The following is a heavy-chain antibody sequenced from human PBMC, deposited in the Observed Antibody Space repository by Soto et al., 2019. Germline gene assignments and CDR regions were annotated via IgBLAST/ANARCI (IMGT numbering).Heavy chain of an antibody. CDR1: GGSISSYY. CDR2: IYYSGST. CDR3: ARAEGVPAAIPNWFDP. D-gene: IGHD2-2*02. J-gene: IGHJ5*02. V-gene: IGHV4-59*01. Sequence: PWETLSLTCTVSGGSISSYYWSWIRQPPGKGLEWIGYIYYSGSTNYNPSLKSRVTISVDTSKNQFSLKLSYVTAADTAVYYCARAEGVPAAIPNWFDPWGQGTLVTVSS.